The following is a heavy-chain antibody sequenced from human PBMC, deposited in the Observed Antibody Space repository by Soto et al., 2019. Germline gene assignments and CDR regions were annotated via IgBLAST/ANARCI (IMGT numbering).Heavy chain of an antibody. CDR3: ASLAGGVVVVAAPRYNWFDP. V-gene: IGHV4-4*02. CDR2: IYYSGSV. J-gene: IGHJ5*02. Sequence: SETLSLTCAVSSDSISRSHWLTWVRQSPGKGLEWLGDIYYSGSVYYNPSLRSRISISMDKSNNQFSLNLSSVTAADTAVYYCASLAGGVVVVAAPRYNWFDPWGQGTLVTVSS. CDR1: SDSISRSHW. D-gene: IGHD2-15*01.